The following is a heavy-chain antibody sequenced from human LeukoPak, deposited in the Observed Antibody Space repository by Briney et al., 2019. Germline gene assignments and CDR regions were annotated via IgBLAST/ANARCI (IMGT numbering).Heavy chain of an antibody. CDR2: ISFTTTTV. D-gene: IGHD5-24*01. Sequence: GGSLRLSCSASEFTVSSYGMTWVRQAPGKGLEWISYISFTTTTVCYADSVKGRFTVSRDDAKNSLFLQMNSLRDEDTAMFYCARVGDGHSVNYLDLWGQGTLVTVSS. J-gene: IGHJ4*02. CDR1: EFTVSSYG. CDR3: ARVGDGHSVNYLDL. V-gene: IGHV3-48*02.